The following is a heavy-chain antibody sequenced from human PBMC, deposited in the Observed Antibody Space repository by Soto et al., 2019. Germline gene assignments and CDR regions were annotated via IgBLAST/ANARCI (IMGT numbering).Heavy chain of an antibody. CDR2: IYPRDSDT. CDR1: GYSFSTYW. J-gene: IGHJ3*01. D-gene: IGHD6-6*01. Sequence: GESLKISCETSGYSFSTYWIGWVRQMPGRGLEWMGIIYPRDSDTRYSPSFQGQVTISADKSFSTAYLQWSSLKASDTAMYYCARQEYSSWSPAFDFWGQGTMVTVSS. CDR3: ARQEYSSWSPAFDF. V-gene: IGHV5-51*01.